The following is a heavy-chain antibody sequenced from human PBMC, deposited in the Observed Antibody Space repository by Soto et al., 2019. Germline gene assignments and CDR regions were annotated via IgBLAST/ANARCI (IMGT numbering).Heavy chain of an antibody. CDR2: IRSKSDNYAT. CDR1: GFIFSGSA. J-gene: IGHJ4*02. V-gene: IGHV3-73*01. Sequence: GGSLRLSCATSGFIFSGSAMHWVRQASGKGLEWVGRIRSKSDNYATTYAASVKGRFTISRDDSKNTAYLQMNSLKTEDTAVYYCTMDDYGGNSAFRDYWGQGTLVTVS. D-gene: IGHD4-17*01. CDR3: TMDDYGGNSAFRDY.